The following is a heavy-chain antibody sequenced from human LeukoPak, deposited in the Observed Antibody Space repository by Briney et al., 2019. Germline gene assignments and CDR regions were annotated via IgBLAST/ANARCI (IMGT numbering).Heavy chain of an antibody. J-gene: IGHJ4*02. CDR3: AKSSSGGGYFDY. Sequence: GGSLRLSCAASGFTFSSYGMHWVRQAPGKGLEWVAVISYDGSNKYYADSVKGRFTISRDNSKNTPYLQMNSLRAEDTAVYYCAKSSSGGGYFDYWGQGTLVTVSS. CDR1: GFTFSSYG. V-gene: IGHV3-30*18. CDR2: ISYDGSNK. D-gene: IGHD6-19*01.